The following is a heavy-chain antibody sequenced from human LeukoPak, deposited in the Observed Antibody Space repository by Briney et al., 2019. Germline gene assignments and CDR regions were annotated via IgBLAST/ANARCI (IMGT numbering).Heavy chain of an antibody. J-gene: IGHJ3*02. CDR3: VKGRRGYSDVSDAFDI. V-gene: IGHV3-64D*09. CDR1: GFTFSSNA. Sequence: GGSLTLSCSASGFTFSSNAMHWVRQAPGKGLEYVSAISSNGGSTYYADSVKGRFTISRDNSKNTLYLQMSSLRAEDTAVYYCVKGRRGYSDVSDAFDIWGQGTMVTVSS. D-gene: IGHD5-18*01. CDR2: ISSNGGST.